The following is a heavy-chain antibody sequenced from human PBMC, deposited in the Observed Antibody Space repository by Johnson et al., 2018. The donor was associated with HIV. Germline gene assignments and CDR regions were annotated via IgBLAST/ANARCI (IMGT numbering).Heavy chain of an antibody. CDR1: GFTFSIYA. V-gene: IGHV3-30-3*01. D-gene: IGHD3-10*01. CDR2: ISYAGSHK. J-gene: IGHJ3*02. Sequence: QVQLVESGGGVVQPGGSLTLSCADSGFTFSIYAMHWVRQAPGEGLEWVAAISYAGSHKYSADSLKGRFTISRDNSKNTLYLHMNSLRTEDTAVFYCARAISAFGGVSAFDIWGQGTMVTVSS. CDR3: ARAISAFGGVSAFDI.